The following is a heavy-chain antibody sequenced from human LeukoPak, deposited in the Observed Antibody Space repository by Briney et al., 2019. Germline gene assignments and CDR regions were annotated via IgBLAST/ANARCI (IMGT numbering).Heavy chain of an antibody. CDR2: IYHTGST. CDR1: GGSISNSDW. V-gene: IGHV4-4*02. J-gene: IGHJ4*02. Sequence: PSETLSLTCAVSGGSISNSDWWSWVRQAPGKGLEWIGEIYHTGSTNYNPSPKSRVTISVDKSKNQLSLKVTSVTAADTAVYYCARRIQLWPYYFDYWGQGTLVTVSS. D-gene: IGHD5-18*01. CDR3: ARRIQLWPYYFDY.